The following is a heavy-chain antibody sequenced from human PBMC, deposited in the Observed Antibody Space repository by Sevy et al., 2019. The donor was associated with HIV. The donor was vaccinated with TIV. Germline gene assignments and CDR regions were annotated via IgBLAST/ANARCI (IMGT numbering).Heavy chain of an antibody. CDR2: ISSSSSTI. J-gene: IGHJ3*02. D-gene: IGHD4-17*01. Sequence: GGSLRLSCAASGFTFSSYSMNWVRQAPGKGLEWVSYISSSSSTIYYADSVNGRFTISRDNAKNSLYLQMNSLRDEDTAVYYCARPLDYDLKGDAFDIWGQGTMVTVSS. V-gene: IGHV3-48*02. CDR3: ARPLDYDLKGDAFDI. CDR1: GFTFSSYS.